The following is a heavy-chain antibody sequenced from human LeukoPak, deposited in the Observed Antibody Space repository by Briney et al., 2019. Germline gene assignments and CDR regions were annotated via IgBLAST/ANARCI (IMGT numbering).Heavy chain of an antibody. CDR2: IIPIFGIA. D-gene: IGHD6-13*01. J-gene: IGHJ1*01. Sequence: SVKVSCKASGGTFSSYAISWVRQAPGQGLEWMGRIIPIFGIANYAQKFQGRVTITTDKSTSTAYMELSSLSSEYTAVYCCARYSIAADGVSVFWGQGHLTTVSS. CDR1: GGTFSSYA. CDR3: ARYSIAADGVSVF. V-gene: IGHV1-69*04.